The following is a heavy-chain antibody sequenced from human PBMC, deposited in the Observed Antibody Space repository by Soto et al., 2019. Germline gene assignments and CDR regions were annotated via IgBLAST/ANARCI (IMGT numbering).Heavy chain of an antibody. CDR2: IYPGDSDT. Sequence: GESLKISCNGSGYSFTSYWIGWVRQMPGKGLEWMGIIYPGDSDTRYSPSFQGQVTTSADKSISTAYLQWSSLKASDTAMYYCARQTQISREGYYYYGMDVWGQGTTVTVSS. CDR1: GYSFTSYW. V-gene: IGHV5-51*01. J-gene: IGHJ6*02. CDR3: ARQTQISREGYYYYGMDV.